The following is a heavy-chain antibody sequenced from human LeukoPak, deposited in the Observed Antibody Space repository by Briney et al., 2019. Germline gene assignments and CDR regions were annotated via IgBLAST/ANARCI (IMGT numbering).Heavy chain of an antibody. CDR3: VRVVIFSSGYGDY. J-gene: IGHJ4*02. CDR2: INTDGSST. D-gene: IGHD3-22*01. V-gene: IGHV3-74*01. CDR1: GFTFSSYW. Sequence: PGGSLRLSCAASGFTFSSYWMHWVRQAPGKGLVWVSRINTDGSSTSYADSVKGRFTISRDNAKNTLYLQMNSLRAEDTAVYYCVRVVIFSSGYGDYWGQGTLVTVSS.